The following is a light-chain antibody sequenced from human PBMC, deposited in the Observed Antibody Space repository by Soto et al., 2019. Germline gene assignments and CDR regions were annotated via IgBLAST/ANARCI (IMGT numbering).Light chain of an antibody. V-gene: IGKV3-11*01. CDR3: QQRSNWPPLT. CDR1: QSVSSY. J-gene: IGKJ4*01. Sequence: EIVLTQSPATLSLSPGERATLSCRASQSVSSYLAWYQQKPGQAPRLLIYDASNRAPGIPAKFSGSGSGTDFTLTIRSLEPEDFAAYYCQQRSNWPPLTFGGGTKVEIK. CDR2: DAS.